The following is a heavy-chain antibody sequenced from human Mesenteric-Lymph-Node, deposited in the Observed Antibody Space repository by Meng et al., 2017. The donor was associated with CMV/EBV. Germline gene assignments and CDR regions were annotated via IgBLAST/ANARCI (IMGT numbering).Heavy chain of an antibody. V-gene: IGHV4-39*07. Sequence: GSLRLSCTVSGGSISSDSYYWGWIRQPPGKGLEWIGSVYYSGTTYYNPSLKSRVTILVDTSKNQFSLKLSSVTAADTAVYYCARVLGYCSSTSCSAYYYYYGMDVWGQGTTVTVSS. CDR2: VYYSGTT. J-gene: IGHJ6*02. CDR1: GGSISSDSYY. D-gene: IGHD2-2*01. CDR3: ARVLGYCSSTSCSAYYYYYGMDV.